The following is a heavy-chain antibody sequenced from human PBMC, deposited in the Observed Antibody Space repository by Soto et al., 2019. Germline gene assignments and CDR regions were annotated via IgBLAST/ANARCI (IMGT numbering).Heavy chain of an antibody. CDR3: VKSSRTLGDS. J-gene: IGHJ4*02. Sequence: EVQLLESGGGLVQPGGSLRLSCAASGLTFSSFAMSWVRQAPGKGLEWVSAIDTSGGGTYYADSVKGRFTISRDNSKNTLYLQMNSLRAEDTAVYYAVKSSRTLGDSWGKGTLVTVSS. D-gene: IGHD6-13*01. CDR1: GLTFSSFA. CDR2: IDTSGGGT. V-gene: IGHV3-23*01.